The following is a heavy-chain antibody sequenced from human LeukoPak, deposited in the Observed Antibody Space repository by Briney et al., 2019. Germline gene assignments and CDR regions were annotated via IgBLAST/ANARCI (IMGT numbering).Heavy chain of an antibody. CDR2: IKQDGSEA. CDR3: ATSGYNSDYFDF. CDR1: GFTFTTYW. Sequence: GGSLRLSCAASGFTFTTYWMAWVRQAPGKGLEWVANIKQDGSEAVYADSVRGRFTISRDNAKNSLYLQMNSLRAEDTAVYYCATSGYNSDYFDFWGQGTLVTVSS. J-gene: IGHJ4*02. V-gene: IGHV3-7*01. D-gene: IGHD5-12*01.